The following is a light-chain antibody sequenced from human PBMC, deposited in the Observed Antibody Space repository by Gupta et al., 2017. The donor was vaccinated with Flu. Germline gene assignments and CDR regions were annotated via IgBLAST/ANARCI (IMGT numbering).Light chain of an antibody. CDR2: DDS. CDR1: NIGSKS. Sequence: SYVLTQPPSVSLAPGQTAGITCGGDNIGSKSVHWYQQKAGQAPVLVVYDDSDRPSGIPERFSGSNSGNTATLTIGRVEAGDEADYYCQVWDITSNHYVFGSGTKVTVL. V-gene: IGLV3-21*02. J-gene: IGLJ1*01. CDR3: QVWDITSNHYV.